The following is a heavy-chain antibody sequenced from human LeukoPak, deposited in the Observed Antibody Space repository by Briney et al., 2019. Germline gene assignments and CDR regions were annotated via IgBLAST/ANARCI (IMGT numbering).Heavy chain of an antibody. Sequence: SETLSLTCTVSGGSISSYYWSWIRQPPGKGLEWIGEINHSGSTNYNPSLKSRVTISVDTSKNQFSLKLSSVTAADTAVYYCARGPKVVRAGYCSSTSCKSKKAYYYGMDVWGQGTTVTVSS. J-gene: IGHJ6*02. CDR3: ARGPKVVRAGYCSSTSCKSKKAYYYGMDV. CDR2: INHSGST. V-gene: IGHV4-34*01. CDR1: GGSISSYY. D-gene: IGHD2-2*01.